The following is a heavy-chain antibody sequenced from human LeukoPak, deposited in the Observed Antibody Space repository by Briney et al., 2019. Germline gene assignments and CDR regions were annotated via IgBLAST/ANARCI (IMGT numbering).Heavy chain of an antibody. CDR3: ARGRYCSADICSGGDAFDI. CDR2: IYTRGST. Sequence: PSETLSLTCTVSGGSINNYYWSWIRQPAGKGLEWIGRIYTRGSTNYNPSLKSRVTMSVDTSKNQFSLKLSSVTAADTAVYYCARGRYCSADICSGGDAFDIWGQGTMVSVSA. V-gene: IGHV4-4*07. J-gene: IGHJ3*02. D-gene: IGHD2-15*01. CDR1: GGSINNYY.